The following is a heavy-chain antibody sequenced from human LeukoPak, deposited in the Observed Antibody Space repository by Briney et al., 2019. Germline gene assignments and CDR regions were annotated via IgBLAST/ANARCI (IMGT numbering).Heavy chain of an antibody. V-gene: IGHV4-34*01. D-gene: IGHD4-17*01. Sequence: PSETLSLTCAVYGGSFSGYYWSWIRQPPGKGLEWIGEINHSESTNYNPSLKSRVTISVDTSKNQFSLKLSSVTAADTAVYYCARRVAVTTGFDYWGQGTLVTVSS. CDR1: GGSFSGYY. CDR2: INHSEST. J-gene: IGHJ4*02. CDR3: ARRVAVTTGFDY.